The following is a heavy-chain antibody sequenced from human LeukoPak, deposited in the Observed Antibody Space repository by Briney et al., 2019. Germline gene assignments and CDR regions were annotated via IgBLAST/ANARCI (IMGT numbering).Heavy chain of an antibody. Sequence: SVKVSCKASGGTFSSYAISWVRQAPGQGLEWMGGIIPIFGTASYAQKFQGRVTITEDKSTSTAYMELSSLRSEDTAVYYCASGTYYYDSSGYYYLVHWGQGTLVTVSS. CDR3: ASGTYYYDSSGYYYLVH. V-gene: IGHV1-69*06. J-gene: IGHJ4*02. D-gene: IGHD3-22*01. CDR2: IIPIFGTA. CDR1: GGTFSSYA.